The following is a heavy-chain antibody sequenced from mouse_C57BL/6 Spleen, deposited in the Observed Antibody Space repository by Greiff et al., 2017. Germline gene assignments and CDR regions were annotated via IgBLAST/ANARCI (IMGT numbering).Heavy chain of an antibody. Sequence: VKLQESGPELVKPGASVKISCKASGYAFSSSWMNWVKQRPGTGLEWIGRIYPGDGDTNYNGKFKGKATLTADKAYSTAYMQLSSLTSEDSAVYFCARGDYYGSSYYAMDYWGQGTSVTVAS. D-gene: IGHD1-1*01. J-gene: IGHJ4*01. CDR2: IYPGDGDT. CDR1: GYAFSSSW. CDR3: ARGDYYGSSYYAMDY. V-gene: IGHV1-82*01.